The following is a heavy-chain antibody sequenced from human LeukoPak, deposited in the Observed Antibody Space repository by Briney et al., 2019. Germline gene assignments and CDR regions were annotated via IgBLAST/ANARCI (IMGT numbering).Heavy chain of an antibody. Sequence: SETLSLICTVSGGSISTYFWTWIRQPPGKGLQWIGYIYYTGTTNYNPSLKSRVTISVDTSKNQFSLKLNSVTAADTAVYYCARHRLGVWNWFDPWGQGTLVTVSS. J-gene: IGHJ5*02. V-gene: IGHV4-59*08. CDR2: IYYTGTT. D-gene: IGHD7-27*01. CDR3: ARHRLGVWNWFDP. CDR1: GGSISTYF.